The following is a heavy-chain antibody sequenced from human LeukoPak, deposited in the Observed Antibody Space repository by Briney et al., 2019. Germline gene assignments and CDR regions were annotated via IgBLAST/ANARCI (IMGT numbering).Heavy chain of an antibody. CDR1: GGSISSYY. CDR2: IYYSGST. J-gene: IGHJ4*02. Sequence: SETLSLTCTVSGGSISSYYWSWIRQPPGKGLEWIGYIYYSGSTNYNPSLKSRVTISVDTSKNQFSLKLSSVTAADTAVYYCARDLGSSGYYYLLDYWGQGTLVTVSS. D-gene: IGHD3-22*01. V-gene: IGHV4-59*01. CDR3: ARDLGSSGYYYLLDY.